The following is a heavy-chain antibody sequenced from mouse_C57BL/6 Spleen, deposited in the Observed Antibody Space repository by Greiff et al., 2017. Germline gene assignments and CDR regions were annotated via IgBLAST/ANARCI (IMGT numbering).Heavy chain of an antibody. CDR2: INPSSGYT. V-gene: IGHV1-7*01. J-gene: IGHJ4*01. D-gene: IGHD3-2*02. CDR1: GYTFTSYW. CDR3: ARGSSGPSGDAMDC. Sequence: QVQLQQPGAELAKPGASVKLSCKASGYTFTSYWMNWVKQRPGQGLEWIGYINPSSGYTKYNQKFKDKATLTADKSSSTAYMQLSNLTSEDSAVYYCARGSSGPSGDAMDCWGQGTSVTFAS.